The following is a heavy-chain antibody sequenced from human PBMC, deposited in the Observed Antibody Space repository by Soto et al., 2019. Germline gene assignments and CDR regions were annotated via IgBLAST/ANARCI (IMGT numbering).Heavy chain of an antibody. CDR2: IIPIFGTA. CDR1: GGTFSSYA. Sequence: SVKVSCKASGGTFSSYAISWVRQAPGQGLEWMGGIIPIFGTANYAQKFQGRVTITADESTSTAYMELSSLRSEGTAVYYCARDPRYSSGLGFDPWGQGTLVTVSS. D-gene: IGHD6-19*01. V-gene: IGHV1-69*13. CDR3: ARDPRYSSGLGFDP. J-gene: IGHJ5*02.